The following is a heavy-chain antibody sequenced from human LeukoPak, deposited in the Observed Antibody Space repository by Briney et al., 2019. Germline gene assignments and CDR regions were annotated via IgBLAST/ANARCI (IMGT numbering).Heavy chain of an antibody. CDR2: ISSNGGST. J-gene: IGHJ4*02. CDR3: VKDSCSTSCLNFDY. Sequence: PGGSLRLSCAASGFTFSSYAMSWVRQAPGKGLEYVSAISSNGGSTYYADSVKGRFTISRDNSKNTLYLQMSSLRAEDTAVYYCVKDSCSTSCLNFDYWGQGTLVTVSS. D-gene: IGHD2-2*01. V-gene: IGHV3-64D*06. CDR1: GFTFSSYA.